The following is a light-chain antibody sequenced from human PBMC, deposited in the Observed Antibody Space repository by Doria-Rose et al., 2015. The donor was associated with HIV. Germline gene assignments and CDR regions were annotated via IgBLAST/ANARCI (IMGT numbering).Light chain of an antibody. V-gene: IGKV3-20*01. CDR1: QSLSSTY. CDR2: DGS. Sequence: TQSPGTLSLSPGERATLSCRASQSLSSTYLAWYQQKPGQAPSLLIYDGSTRATDIPDRFSASVSGTDSTLTINRLEPEDFALYYCHQYGTSWTFGQGTKVEI. CDR3: HQYGTSWT. J-gene: IGKJ1*01.